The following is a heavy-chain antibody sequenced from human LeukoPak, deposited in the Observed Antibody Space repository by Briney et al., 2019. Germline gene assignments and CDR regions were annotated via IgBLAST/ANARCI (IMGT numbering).Heavy chain of an antibody. CDR2: ILYDGSNK. D-gene: IGHD3/OR15-3a*01. Sequence: QPGGSLRLSCAASGFTFSSYAMHWVRQAPGKGLEWVAVILYDGSNKYYADSVKGRFTISRDNSKNTLYLQMNSLRAEDTAVYYCAMDKYGAFDYWGQGTLVTVSS. V-gene: IGHV3-30-3*01. CDR1: GFTFSSYA. J-gene: IGHJ4*02. CDR3: AMDKYGAFDY.